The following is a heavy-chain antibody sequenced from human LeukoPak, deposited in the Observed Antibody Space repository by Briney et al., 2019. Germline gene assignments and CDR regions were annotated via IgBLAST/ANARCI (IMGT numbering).Heavy chain of an antibody. CDR3: ARVFGGAN. J-gene: IGHJ4*02. V-gene: IGHV4-39*07. CDR2: IHHSGTT. CDR1: GGSISSGGYY. D-gene: IGHD3-10*02. Sequence: KASETLSLTCTVSGGSISSGGYYWSWVRQPPGKGLEWIGEIHHSGTTHYNPSLKTRVTISVDNSKNQFSLKLTSMTAADTAVYFCARVFGGANWGQGTLVTVSS.